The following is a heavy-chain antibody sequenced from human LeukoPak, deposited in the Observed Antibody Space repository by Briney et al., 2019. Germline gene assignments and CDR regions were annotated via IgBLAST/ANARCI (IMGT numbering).Heavy chain of an antibody. D-gene: IGHD6-19*01. CDR2: IYYSGST. Sequence: PSETLPLTCTVSGGSISSSSYYWGWIRQPPGKGLEWIGSIYYSGSTYYNPSPKSRVTISVDTSKNQFSLKLSSVTAADTAVYYCARPNHSSGWTDAFDIWGQGTMVTVSS. V-gene: IGHV4-39*01. CDR1: GGSISSSSYY. J-gene: IGHJ3*02. CDR3: ARPNHSSGWTDAFDI.